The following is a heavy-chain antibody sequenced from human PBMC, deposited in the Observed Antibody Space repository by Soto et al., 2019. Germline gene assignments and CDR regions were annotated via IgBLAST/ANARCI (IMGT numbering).Heavy chain of an antibody. CDR3: ARDLMPYYYDSSGYVGIDY. CDR2: IYFSGTT. Sequence: SETLSLTCTVSGGSISSGGYYWSWIRQNPGKGLEWIGYIYFSGTTYYNPSLKSRVTMSVDTSKNQFSLKLSSVTAADTAVYYCARDLMPYYYDSSGYVGIDYWGQGTLVTVSS. J-gene: IGHJ4*02. D-gene: IGHD3-22*01. V-gene: IGHV4-31*03. CDR1: GGSISSGGYY.